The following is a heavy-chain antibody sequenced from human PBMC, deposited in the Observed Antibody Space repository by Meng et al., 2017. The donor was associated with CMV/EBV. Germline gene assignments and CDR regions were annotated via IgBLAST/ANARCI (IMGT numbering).Heavy chain of an antibody. D-gene: IGHD2-2*01. CDR3: AREGQIVVVPAAIYYYYYGMDV. CDR1: GYTFTSYG. J-gene: IGHJ6*02. V-gene: IGHV1-18*01. CDR2: ISAYNGNT. Sequence: VKVSCKASGYTFTSYGISWVRQAPGQGLEWMGWISAYNGNTNYAQKLQGRVTMTTDTSTSTAYMELRSLRSDDTAVYYCAREGQIVVVPAAIYYYYYGMDVWGQGTTVTVSS.